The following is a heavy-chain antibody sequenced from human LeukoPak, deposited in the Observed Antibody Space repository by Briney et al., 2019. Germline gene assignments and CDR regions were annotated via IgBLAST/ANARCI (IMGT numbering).Heavy chain of an antibody. CDR1: GDTISSYA. Sequence: SVKVSCKASGDTISSYAISWVRQAPGQGLEWMGGIIPIFGSPNYAQRFQGSVTITADKSTSTAYMELSSLTYEDTAVYYCARDVPVEMTVSGSFDFWGQGILVTVSS. D-gene: IGHD5-24*01. CDR3: ARDVPVEMTVSGSFDF. V-gene: IGHV1-69*06. CDR2: IIPIFGSP. J-gene: IGHJ4*02.